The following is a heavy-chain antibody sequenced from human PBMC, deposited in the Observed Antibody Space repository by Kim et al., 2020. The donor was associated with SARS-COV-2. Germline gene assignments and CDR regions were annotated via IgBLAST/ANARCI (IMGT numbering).Heavy chain of an antibody. CDR3: ARHRITMVRGVIGAFDI. Sequence: SETLSLTCTVSGGSISSSSYYWGWIRQLPGKGLEWIGSIYYSGSTYYNPSLKSRVTISVDTSKNQFSLKLSSVTAADTAVYYCARHRITMVRGVIGAFDIWGQGTMVTVSS. D-gene: IGHD3-10*01. CDR1: GGSISSSSYY. J-gene: IGHJ3*02. CDR2: IYYSGST. V-gene: IGHV4-39*01.